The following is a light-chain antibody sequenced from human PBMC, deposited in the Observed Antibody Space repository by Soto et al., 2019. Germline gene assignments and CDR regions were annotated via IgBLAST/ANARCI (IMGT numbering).Light chain of an antibody. J-gene: IGKJ1*01. Sequence: DIQMTQSPSSLSASVGDRVTITCRASQSISNYLNWYQQKPGKAPKLLIYAASSLQGGVPSRFSGSGSGTDFTLTISSLQPEDFATYYCQRNHSTVAFGQGTKVEIK. CDR3: QRNHSTVA. V-gene: IGKV1-39*01. CDR2: AAS. CDR1: QSISNY.